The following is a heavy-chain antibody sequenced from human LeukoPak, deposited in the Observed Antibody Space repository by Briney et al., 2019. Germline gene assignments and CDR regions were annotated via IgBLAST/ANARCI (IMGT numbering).Heavy chain of an antibody. D-gene: IGHD3-3*01. CDR3: ASATIFGVVIYY. Sequence: GGSLRLSCAASGFTFSSYGMSWVRQAPGKGLEWVALISYDGSNKYYADSVKGRFTISRDNSKNTLYLQMNSLRAEDTAVYYCASATIFGVVIYYWGQGTLVTVSS. V-gene: IGHV3-30*03. J-gene: IGHJ4*02. CDR2: ISYDGSNK. CDR1: GFTFSSYG.